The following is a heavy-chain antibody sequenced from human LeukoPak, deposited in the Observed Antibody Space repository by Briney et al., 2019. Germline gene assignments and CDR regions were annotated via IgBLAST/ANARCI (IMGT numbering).Heavy chain of an antibody. CDR3: ARFQTGYSSSWYQFDY. CDR1: GYTFTSYG. CDR2: INTNTGNP. J-gene: IGHJ4*02. V-gene: IGHV7-4-1*02. Sequence: GASVKVSCKASGYTFTSYGISWVRQAPGQGLEWMGWINTNTGNPTYAQGFTGRFVFSLDTSVSTAYLQISSLKAEDTAVYYCARFQTGYSSSWYQFDYWGQGTLVTVSS. D-gene: IGHD6-13*01.